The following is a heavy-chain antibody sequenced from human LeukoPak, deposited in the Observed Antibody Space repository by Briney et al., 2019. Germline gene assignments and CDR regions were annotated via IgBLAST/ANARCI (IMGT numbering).Heavy chain of an antibody. CDR2: IKGDGTAT. D-gene: IGHD1-26*01. V-gene: IGHV3-74*01. Sequence: PGGSLRLSCAASGFTFTNYWIYWVRQVPGKGLEWVSWIKGDGTATGFADSVKGRFTGSRDNAKNTMYLQMNSLRADDTAVYYCARDGVWERVDLDCWGQGALVTVSS. J-gene: IGHJ4*02. CDR1: GFTFTNYW. CDR3: ARDGVWERVDLDC.